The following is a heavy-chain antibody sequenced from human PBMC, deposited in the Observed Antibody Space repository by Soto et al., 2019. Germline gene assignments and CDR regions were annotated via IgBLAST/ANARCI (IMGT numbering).Heavy chain of an antibody. CDR1: GFTFDSHW. V-gene: IGHV3-74*01. Sequence: ESGGVLVQPGGSLRLSGVASGFTFDSHWMHWVRQAPGEGLVWVTRIKTDGYAAAYGDSVKGRFTISRDNTKTTVYLQMNSLRAEDTAVYFCVRESGVAADCWGQGTLVTVSS. CDR3: VRESGVAADC. D-gene: IGHD6-19*01. CDR2: IKTDGYAA. J-gene: IGHJ4*02.